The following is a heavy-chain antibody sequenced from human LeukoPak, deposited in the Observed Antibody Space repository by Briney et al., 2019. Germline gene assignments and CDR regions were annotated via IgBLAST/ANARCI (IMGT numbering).Heavy chain of an antibody. CDR2: IYYSGST. D-gene: IGHD3-22*01. CDR3: ARDPRYYYDSSGNYRYFDL. Sequence: SSETLSLTCTVSGGSISSGGYSWSWIRQHPGKGLEWIGYIYYSGSTYYNPSLKSRVTISVDTSKNQFSLKLSSVTAADTAVYYCARDPRYYYDSSGNYRYFDLWGRGTLVTVSS. V-gene: IGHV4-31*03. CDR1: GGSISSGGYS. J-gene: IGHJ2*01.